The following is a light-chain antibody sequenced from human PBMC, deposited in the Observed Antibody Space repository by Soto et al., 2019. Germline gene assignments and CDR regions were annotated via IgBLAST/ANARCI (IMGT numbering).Light chain of an antibody. CDR3: NSYTSKSTGV. J-gene: IGLJ1*01. CDR1: SSDVGGYNY. CDR2: EVS. V-gene: IGLV2-14*01. Sequence: QSVLTQPASVSGSPGQSITISCTGTSSDVGGYNYVSWYQQHPGKAPKLIIYEVSYRPSGVSNRFSGSKSGNTASLTISGLQAEDEADYYCNSYTSKSTGVFGTGTKLTVL.